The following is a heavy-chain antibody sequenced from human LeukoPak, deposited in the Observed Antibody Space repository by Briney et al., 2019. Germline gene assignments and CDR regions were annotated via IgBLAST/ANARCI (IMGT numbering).Heavy chain of an antibody. V-gene: IGHV4-61*02. CDR2: IYTSGST. CDR1: GGSISSGSYY. Sequence: PSETLSLTCTVSGGSISSGSYYWSWIRQPAGKGLEWIGRIYTSGSTNYNPSLKSRVTISVDTSKNQFSLKLSSVTAADTAVYYCARYGSSWSFDYWGQGILVTVSS. D-gene: IGHD6-13*01. J-gene: IGHJ4*02. CDR3: ARYGSSWSFDY.